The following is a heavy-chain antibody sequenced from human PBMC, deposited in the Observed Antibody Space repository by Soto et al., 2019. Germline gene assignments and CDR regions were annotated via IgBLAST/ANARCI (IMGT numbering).Heavy chain of an antibody. CDR1: GGAFNNYA. CDR3: AREMPSTAAAYFYYGLNF. V-gene: IGHV1-69*18. CDR2: IVPVFPSV. J-gene: IGHJ6*02. Sequence: QVQLVQSGAEVKRPGSSVKVSCKASGGAFNNYAIYWVRQAPGQGLEWLGTIVPVFPSVYYAPRFQGRLTITSDGSTDTVYMMLTSLKSEDTAVYYWAREMPSTAAAYFYYGLNFWGQGTSVTVSS. D-gene: IGHD6-13*01.